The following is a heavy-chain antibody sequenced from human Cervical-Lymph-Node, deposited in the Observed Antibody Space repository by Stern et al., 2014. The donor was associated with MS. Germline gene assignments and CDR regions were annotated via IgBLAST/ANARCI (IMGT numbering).Heavy chain of an antibody. V-gene: IGHV3-11*01. CDR2: ISSSGSTI. Sequence: VQLVESGGGLVKPGGSLRLSCAASGFTFSDYYMSWIRQAPGKGLEWVSYISSSGSTIYYADSVQGRFTLSTAHSNNSLDLEINSLRAEDTAVYYCARDSPSWGWCFDYWGQGTLVTVSS. D-gene: IGHD6-19*01. CDR3: ARDSPSWGWCFDY. J-gene: IGHJ4*02. CDR1: GFTFSDYY.